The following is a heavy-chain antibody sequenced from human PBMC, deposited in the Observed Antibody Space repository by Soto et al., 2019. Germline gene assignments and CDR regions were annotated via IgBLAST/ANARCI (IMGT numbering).Heavy chain of an antibody. CDR2: INAGNGNT. CDR3: ASSGSGSGYYYYGMDV. CDR1: GYTFTSYA. D-gene: IGHD3-10*01. Sequence: ASVKVSCKASGYTFTSYAMHWVRKGPGQRLEWMGWINAGNGNTKYSQKFQGRVTITRDTSASTAYMELSSLRSEDTAVYYCASSGSGSGYYYYGMDVWGQGTTVTVSS. J-gene: IGHJ6*02. V-gene: IGHV1-3*01.